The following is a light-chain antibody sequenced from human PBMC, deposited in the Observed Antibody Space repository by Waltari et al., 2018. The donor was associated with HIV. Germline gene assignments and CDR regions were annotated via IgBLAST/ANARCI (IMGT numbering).Light chain of an antibody. CDR3: SSYAGSNNLL. CDR2: DVS. J-gene: IGLJ2*01. V-gene: IGLV2-8*01. CDR1: SSDVGSYNY. Sequence: QSALTQPTSASGSPGQSVTISCTGTSSDVGSYNYVSWYQQHPGKAPRLIIYDVSQRPSGVPARFSGSKSGNTASLTVSGLQAEDEADYYCSSYAGSNNLLFGGGTKLTVL.